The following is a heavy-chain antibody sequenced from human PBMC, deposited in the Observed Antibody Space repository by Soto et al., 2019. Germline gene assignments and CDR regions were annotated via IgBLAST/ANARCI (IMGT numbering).Heavy chain of an antibody. V-gene: IGHV3-21*01. Sequence: GGSLRLSCAASGFTFSSYSMNWVRQAPGKGLEWVSSISSSSSYIYYADSVKGRFTISRDNAKNSLYLQMNSLRAEDTAVYYCARGSRIQLWTPYYFDYWGQGTLVTVSS. CDR1: GFTFSSYS. J-gene: IGHJ4*02. D-gene: IGHD5-18*01. CDR3: ARGSRIQLWTPYYFDY. CDR2: ISSSSSYI.